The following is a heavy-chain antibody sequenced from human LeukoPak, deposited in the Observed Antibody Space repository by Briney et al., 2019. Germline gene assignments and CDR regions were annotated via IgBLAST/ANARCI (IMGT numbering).Heavy chain of an antibody. J-gene: IGHJ5*02. V-gene: IGHV1-69*06. CDR2: IIPIFGTA. CDR1: GGTFSSYA. CDR3: SKESGMNYYGSGHKWFGP. D-gene: IGHD3-10*01. Sequence: GASVKVSCKASGGTFSSYAISWVRQAPGQGLEWMGRIIPIFGTANYAQKFQGRVTITADKSTSTAYMELSSLRSEDTAVHYCSKESGMNYYGSGHKWFGPWGQGTLVTVSS.